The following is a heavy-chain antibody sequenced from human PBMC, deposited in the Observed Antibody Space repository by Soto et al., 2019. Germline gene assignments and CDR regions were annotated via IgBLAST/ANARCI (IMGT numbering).Heavy chain of an antibody. V-gene: IGHV4-38-2*01. CDR2: IYHSGST. Sequence: SETLSLTCAVSGYSISSGYYWGWIRQPPGKGLEWIGSIYHSGSTYYNPSLKSRVTISVDTSKNQFSLKLSSVTAADTAVYYCAGLLVYFDYWGQGTLVTVSS. D-gene: IGHD2-15*01. J-gene: IGHJ4*02. CDR3: AGLLVYFDY. CDR1: GYSISSGYY.